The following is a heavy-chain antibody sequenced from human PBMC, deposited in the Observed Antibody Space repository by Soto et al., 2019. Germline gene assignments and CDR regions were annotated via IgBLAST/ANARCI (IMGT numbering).Heavy chain of an antibody. V-gene: IGHV4-59*08. Sequence: PSETLSLTCTVSGGSISSYYWSWIRQPPGKGLEWIGYIYYSGSTNYNPSLKSRVTISVDTSKNQFSLKLSSVTAADTAVYYCARSAIGGDYFSYNWFDPWGQGTLVTVS. CDR1: GGSISSYY. CDR2: IYYSGST. CDR3: ARSAIGGDYFSYNWFDP. D-gene: IGHD2-21*02. J-gene: IGHJ5*02.